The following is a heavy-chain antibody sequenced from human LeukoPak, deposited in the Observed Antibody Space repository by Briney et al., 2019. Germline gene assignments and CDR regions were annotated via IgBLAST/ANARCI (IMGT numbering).Heavy chain of an antibody. D-gene: IGHD3-22*01. V-gene: IGHV3-23*01. CDR1: GITLSNYG. CDR3: AKRGVVIRVILVGFHKEAYYFDS. J-gene: IGHJ4*02. Sequence: RGSLRLSCAVSGITLSNYGMSWVRQAPGKGLEWVAGISDSGGRTNYADSVKGRFTISRDNPKNTLYLQMNSLRAEDTAVYFCAKRGVVIRVILVGFHKEAYYFDSWGQGALVTVSS. CDR2: ISDSGGRT.